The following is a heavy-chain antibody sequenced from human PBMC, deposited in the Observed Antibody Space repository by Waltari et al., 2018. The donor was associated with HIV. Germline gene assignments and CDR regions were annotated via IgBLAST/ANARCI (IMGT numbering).Heavy chain of an antibody. CDR3: ARDAQGGATRYDAFDI. J-gene: IGHJ3*02. CDR2: SYHSGGT. CDR1: GYSISSGYY. V-gene: IGHV4-38-2*02. Sequence: QVQLQESGPGLVKPSETLSLTCAVSGYSISSGYYWGWIRQPPGKGLEWIGRSYHSGGTYYNPSLKSRVTISVDTSKNQFSLKLSSVTAADTAVYYCARDAQGGATRYDAFDIWGQGTMVTVSS. D-gene: IGHD1-26*01.